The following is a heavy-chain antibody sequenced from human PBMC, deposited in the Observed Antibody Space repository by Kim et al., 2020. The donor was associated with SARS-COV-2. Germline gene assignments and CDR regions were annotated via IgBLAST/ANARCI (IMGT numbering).Heavy chain of an antibody. Sequence: GGSLRLSCTASGFTFGDYAMSWFRQAPGKGLEWVGFIRSKAYGGTTEYAASVKGRFTISRDDSKSIAYLQMNSLKTEDTAVYYCTREGHPGYSSGWYLEMATIPFDYWGQGTLVTVSS. D-gene: IGHD6-19*01. CDR2: IRSKAYGGTT. J-gene: IGHJ4*02. V-gene: IGHV3-49*03. CDR1: GFTFGDYA. CDR3: TREGHPGYSSGWYLEMATIPFDY.